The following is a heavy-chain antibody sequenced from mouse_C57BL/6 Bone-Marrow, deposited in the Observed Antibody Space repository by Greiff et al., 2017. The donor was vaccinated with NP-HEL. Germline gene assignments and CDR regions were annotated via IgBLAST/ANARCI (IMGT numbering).Heavy chain of an antibody. Sequence: VKLMESGPGLVQPSQSLSITCTVSGFSLTSYGVHWVRQSPGKGLEWLGVIWSGGSTDYNAAFISRLSISKDNSKSQVFFKMNSLQADDTAIYYCARYYGSSYWYFDVWGTGPTVTVSS. D-gene: IGHD1-1*01. CDR3: ARYYGSSYWYFDV. V-gene: IGHV2-2*01. CDR1: GFSLTSYG. CDR2: IWSGGST. J-gene: IGHJ1*03.